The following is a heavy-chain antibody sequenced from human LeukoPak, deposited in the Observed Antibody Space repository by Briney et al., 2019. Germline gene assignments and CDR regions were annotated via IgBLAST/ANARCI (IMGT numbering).Heavy chain of an antibody. CDR1: GGSFSGYY. Sequence: SETLSLTCAVYGGSFSGYYWSWIRQPPGKGLEWIGEINHSGSTNYNPSLKSRVTISVDTSKNQFSLKLSSVTAADTAVYYCARWEFHFDYWGQGTLVTVSS. D-gene: IGHD3-10*01. CDR3: ARWEFHFDY. CDR2: INHSGST. J-gene: IGHJ4*02. V-gene: IGHV4-34*01.